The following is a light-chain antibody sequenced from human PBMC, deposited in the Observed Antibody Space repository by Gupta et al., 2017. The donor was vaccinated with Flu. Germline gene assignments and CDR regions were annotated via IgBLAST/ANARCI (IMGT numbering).Light chain of an antibody. V-gene: IGKV1D-12*01. Sequence: DMQMTQSAFSVSAFGGDRVTITCRLSQGISSWLAWYQQKPGKSPKLLLYAASSLQSGVPSRFSGSRSGTDFTLTISSLQHEDFATYYCQQANSFPYTFGQGTKLEIK. J-gene: IGKJ2*01. CDR1: QGISSW. CDR2: AAS. CDR3: QQANSFPYT.